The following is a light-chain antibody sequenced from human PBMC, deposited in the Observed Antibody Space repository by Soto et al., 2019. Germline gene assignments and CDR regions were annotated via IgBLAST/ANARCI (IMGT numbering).Light chain of an antibody. V-gene: IGKV1-13*02. CDR1: HGIGSA. Sequence: AIQLTQSPSSLPASVGDRVTITCRASHGIGSALAWYQQKPGKPPKVLIFDASTLQSGVPSRFSGSGSGTDFTLTISSLQPDDFATFYCQQFDSYPLTFGGGTKVEIK. J-gene: IGKJ4*01. CDR3: QQFDSYPLT. CDR2: DAS.